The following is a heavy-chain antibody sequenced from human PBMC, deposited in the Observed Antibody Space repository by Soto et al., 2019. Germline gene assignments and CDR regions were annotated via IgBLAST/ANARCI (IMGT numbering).Heavy chain of an antibody. Sequence: PGGSLRLSCAASGFTFSGHTINWVRQAPGKGLEWVSSVSRSSSCTYYADSVKGRFTVSRDNAEKSLYLQMNSLRAEDTAVYYCAKENGYSSSWFEFDYWGQGTLVTVSS. CDR2: VSRSSSCT. D-gene: IGHD6-13*01. V-gene: IGHV3-21*04. CDR1: GFTFSGHT. CDR3: AKENGYSSSWFEFDY. J-gene: IGHJ4*02.